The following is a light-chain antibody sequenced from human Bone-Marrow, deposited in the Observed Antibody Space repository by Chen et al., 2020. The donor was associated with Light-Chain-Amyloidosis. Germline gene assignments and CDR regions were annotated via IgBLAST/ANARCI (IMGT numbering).Light chain of an antibody. J-gene: IGLJ3*02. CDR3: QVWDRSSDRPV. CDR2: DDS. CDR1: NIGSTS. Sequence: SYVLTQPSSVSVAPGQTATIACGGNNIGSTSVHWYQQTPGQAPLLVVYDDSDRPSGIPERLSGSNPGNTATLTLSRVEAGDEADYYCQVWDRSSDRPVFGGGTKLTVL. V-gene: IGLV3-21*02.